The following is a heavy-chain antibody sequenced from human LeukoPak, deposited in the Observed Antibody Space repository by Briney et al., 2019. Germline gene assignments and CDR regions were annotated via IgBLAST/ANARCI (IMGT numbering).Heavy chain of an antibody. CDR2: IIPIFGTA. D-gene: IGHD1-1*01. J-gene: IGHJ4*02. V-gene: IGHV1-69*13. CDR3: ARVGRGPDDREDY. CDR1: GGTFSSYA. Sequence: SVKVSCKASGGTFSSYAISWVRQAPGQGLEWMGGIIPIFGTANYAQKFQGRVTITADESTSAAYMELSSLRSEDTAVYYCARVGRGPDDREDYWGQGTLVTVSS.